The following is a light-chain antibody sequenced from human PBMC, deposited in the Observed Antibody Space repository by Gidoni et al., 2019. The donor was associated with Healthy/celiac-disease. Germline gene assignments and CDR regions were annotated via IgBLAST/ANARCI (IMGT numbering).Light chain of an antibody. J-gene: IGKJ4*01. CDR2: DAS. CDR3: QQRSNWPPLT. V-gene: IGKV3-11*02. Sequence: EIVLTQSPATLSLSPGERATLSCRASPSVSSYLAWYQQKPGQAPRLLIYDASNRATGIPARFSGSGSGRDVTLTISSLVPEDFAVYYCQQRSNWPPLTFGGGTKVEIK. CDR1: PSVSSY.